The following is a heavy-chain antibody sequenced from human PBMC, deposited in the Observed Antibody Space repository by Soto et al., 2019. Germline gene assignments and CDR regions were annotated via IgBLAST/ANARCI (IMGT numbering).Heavy chain of an antibody. D-gene: IGHD3-3*01. J-gene: IGHJ4*02. CDR3: AKVFLHYDFWSGPFDY. CDR2: ISGSGGST. V-gene: IGHV3-23*01. CDR1: GFTFSSYA. Sequence: EVQLLESGGGLVQPGGSLRLSCTASGFTFSSYAMSWVRQAPGKGLEWVSAISGSGGSTYYADSVKGRFTISRDNSKNTLYLQMNSLRAEDTAVYYCAKVFLHYDFWSGPFDYWGQGTLVTVSS.